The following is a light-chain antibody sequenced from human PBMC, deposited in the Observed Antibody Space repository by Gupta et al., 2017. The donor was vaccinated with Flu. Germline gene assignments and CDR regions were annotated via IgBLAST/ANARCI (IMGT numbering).Light chain of an antibody. CDR3: QQYNRFST. Sequence: VGDSVTISCLASQSVRKWGACYQQKPWKAPKILIYATSTLANGVPSRFSGSGSETEFTLIISSLHPDDSATYYCQQYNRFSTFGQGTKVEV. CDR1: QSVRKW. V-gene: IGKV1-5*03. CDR2: ATS. J-gene: IGKJ1*01.